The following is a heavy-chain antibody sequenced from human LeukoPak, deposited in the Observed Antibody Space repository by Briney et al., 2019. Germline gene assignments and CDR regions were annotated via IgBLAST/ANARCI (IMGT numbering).Heavy chain of an antibody. Sequence: GGSLRLSCAASGFTFASYGMHWVRQAPGKGLEWVAVISYDGSNKYYADSVKGRYTISRDNSKNTLYLQMNSLRAEDTAVYYCAREKRAVAGTFDYWGQGTLVTVSS. D-gene: IGHD6-19*01. CDR2: ISYDGSNK. CDR1: GFTFASYG. V-gene: IGHV3-30*03. J-gene: IGHJ4*02. CDR3: AREKRAVAGTFDY.